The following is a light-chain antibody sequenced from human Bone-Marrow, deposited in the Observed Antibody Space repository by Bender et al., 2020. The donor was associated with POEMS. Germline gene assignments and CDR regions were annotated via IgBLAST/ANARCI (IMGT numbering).Light chain of an antibody. J-gene: IGLJ2*01. CDR1: SSNIGAGYD. CDR3: QSTDNSGTDEVI. Sequence: QSVLTQPPSVSGAPGQRVTISCTGSSSNIGAGYDVHWYQQVPGTAPKVVIYGSTSRPSGVPDRFSGSSSGTTVTLTISGVQAEDEADYYCQSTDNSGTDEVIFGGGTKMTV. V-gene: IGLV1-40*01. CDR2: GST.